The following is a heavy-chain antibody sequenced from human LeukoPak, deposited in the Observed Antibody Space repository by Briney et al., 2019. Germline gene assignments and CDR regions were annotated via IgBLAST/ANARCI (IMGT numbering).Heavy chain of an antibody. CDR1: GGSIRGYY. J-gene: IGHJ6*03. D-gene: IGHD3-10*01. Sequence: SETLSLACNVSGGSIRGYYWSWIRQPPGKGLEWIGYIYSSGSTNYNPSLKSRVTMSVDTSKNQFSLKVSSVTAADTAVYYCARVFDSGSQAYFYYMDVWGKGTTVTIFS. CDR2: IYSSGST. CDR3: ARVFDSGSQAYFYYMDV. V-gene: IGHV4-59*01.